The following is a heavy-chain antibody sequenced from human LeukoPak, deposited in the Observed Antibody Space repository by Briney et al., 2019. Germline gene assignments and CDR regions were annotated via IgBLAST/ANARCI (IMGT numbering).Heavy chain of an antibody. CDR1: GYTFTGYY. Sequence: ASVKVSCKASGYTFTGYYMHWVRQAPGQGLEWMGWINPNSGGTNYAQKFQGRVTMTRDTSISTAYMELSRLRSDDTAVYYCARDHDILTGYYPLDYWAREPWSPSPQ. V-gene: IGHV1-2*02. D-gene: IGHD3-9*01. CDR2: INPNSGGT. CDR3: ARDHDILTGYYPLDY. J-gene: IGHJ4*02.